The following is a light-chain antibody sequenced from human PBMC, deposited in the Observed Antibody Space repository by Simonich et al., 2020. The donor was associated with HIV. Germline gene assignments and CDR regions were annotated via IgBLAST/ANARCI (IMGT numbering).Light chain of an antibody. CDR3: QQYNNWPLF. CDR2: GAS. CDR1: QSVSSN. J-gene: IGKJ2*01. V-gene: IGKV3-15*01. Sequence: EIVMTQSPATLSVSPGERVTLSCRASQSVSSNLAWYQQKPGQAPRLLIYGASTRANGIPARFSGSGSGTEFTLTIKSMQSEDFAVYYCQQYNNWPLFFGQGAKLEIK.